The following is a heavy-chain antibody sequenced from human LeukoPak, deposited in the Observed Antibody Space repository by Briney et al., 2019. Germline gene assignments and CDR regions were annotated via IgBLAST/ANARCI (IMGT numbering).Heavy chain of an antibody. CDR1: GFIFSNYG. CDR3: ARDRSTVIITPFDY. J-gene: IGHJ4*02. CDR2: IRYDGSNK. V-gene: IGHV3-30*02. Sequence: GGSLRLSCAASGFIFSNYGMHWVRQASGKGPEWVAFIRYDGSNKDYADSVKGRVTISRDNSKNMLYLQMNSLRAEDTAVYYCARDRSTVIITPFDYWGQGTLVTVSS. D-gene: IGHD3-3*01.